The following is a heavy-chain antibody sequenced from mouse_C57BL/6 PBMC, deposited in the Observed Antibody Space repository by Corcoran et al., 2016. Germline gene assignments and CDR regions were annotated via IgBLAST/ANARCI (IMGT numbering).Heavy chain of an antibody. CDR1: GYTFTTYG. V-gene: IGHV9-3*01. CDR2: INTYSGVP. D-gene: IGHD1-1*02. J-gene: IGHJ1*03. CDR3: ARSGSPHWYFDV. Sequence: QSQLVQSGPELKKPGETVKISCKASGYTFTTYGMSWVKQAPGKGLKWMGWINTYSGVPTYADDFKGRFAFSLETAASTAYLQINNLKNEDTATYFCARSGSPHWYFDVWGTGTTVTVSS.